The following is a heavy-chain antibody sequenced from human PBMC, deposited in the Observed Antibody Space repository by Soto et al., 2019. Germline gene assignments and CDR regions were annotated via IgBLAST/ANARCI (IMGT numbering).Heavy chain of an antibody. CDR2: INPSIGTT. Sequence: ASVKVSCKASGYIFINYFMHWVRQAPGQGLEWMGIINPSIGTTTYAQKFKGRVTMTRDTSTSTVYMELSSLRSEDTAIYSCAREGGGMAVRRGSLDVWGQGTTVTVSS. D-gene: IGHD6-6*01. J-gene: IGHJ6*02. CDR1: GYIFINYF. V-gene: IGHV1-46*01. CDR3: AREGGGMAVRRGSLDV.